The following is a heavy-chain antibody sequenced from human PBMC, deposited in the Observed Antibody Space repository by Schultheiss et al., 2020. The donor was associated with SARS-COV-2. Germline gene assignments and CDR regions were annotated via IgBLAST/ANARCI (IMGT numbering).Heavy chain of an antibody. CDR3: ARGSDIVATGGDY. D-gene: IGHD5-12*01. CDR2: ISSSGSTI. CDR1: GFTFSSYE. J-gene: IGHJ4*02. V-gene: IGHV3-48*03. Sequence: GGSLRLSCAASGFTFSSYEMNWVRQAPGKGLEWVSYISSSGSTIYYADSVKGRFTISRDNAKNSLYLQMNSLRAEDTAVYYCARGSDIVATGGDYWGQGTLVTVSS.